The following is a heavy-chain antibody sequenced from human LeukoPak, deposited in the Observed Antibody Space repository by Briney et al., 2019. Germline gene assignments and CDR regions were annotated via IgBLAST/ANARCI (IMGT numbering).Heavy chain of an antibody. J-gene: IGHJ6*02. CDR1: GFTFSSYW. CDR2: IKQGGSEK. Sequence: GGSLRLSCAASGFTFSSYWMSWVRQAPGKGLEWVANIKQGGSEKYYVDSVKGRFTISRDNAKNSLYLQMNSLRAEDTAVYYCARGRISVYYYYGMDVWGQGTTVTVSS. D-gene: IGHD2-15*01. V-gene: IGHV3-7*01. CDR3: ARGRISVYYYYGMDV.